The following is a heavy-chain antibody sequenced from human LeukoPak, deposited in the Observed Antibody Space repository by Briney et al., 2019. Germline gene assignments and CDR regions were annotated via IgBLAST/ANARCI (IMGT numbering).Heavy chain of an antibody. Sequence: GGSLRLPCAASGFTFGSRWMSWVRQAPGKGLEWVAKIKQDGSEKYYVDSVKGRFTISRDNAKSSLYLQMNSLRGEDTAVYYCASGAADYWGQGTLVTVSS. CDR3: ASGAADY. J-gene: IGHJ4*02. V-gene: IGHV3-7*01. CDR1: GFTFGSRW. CDR2: IKQDGSEK. D-gene: IGHD2-15*01.